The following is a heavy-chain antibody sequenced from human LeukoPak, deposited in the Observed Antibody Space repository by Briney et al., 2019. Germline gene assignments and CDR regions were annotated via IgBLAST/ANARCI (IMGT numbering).Heavy chain of an antibody. Sequence: GGSLRLSFAASGFTFSSYGMHWVRQAPGMGLEWVAFIRSDGSNKYYVDSVKGRFTISRDNSKNTLYLQMNSLRAEDTAVYYCAKDPLDYDISTGHDSSYFDYWGQGTLVTVSS. J-gene: IGHJ4*02. CDR1: GFTFSSYG. CDR3: AKDPLDYDISTGHDSSYFDY. V-gene: IGHV3-30*02. D-gene: IGHD3-9*01. CDR2: IRSDGSNK.